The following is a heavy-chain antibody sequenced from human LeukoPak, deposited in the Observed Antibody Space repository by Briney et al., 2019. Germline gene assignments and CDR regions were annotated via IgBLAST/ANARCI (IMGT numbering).Heavy chain of an antibody. Sequence: GASVKVSCKASGYTFTSYDINWVRQATGQGLEWMGWMNPNSGNTGYAQKFQGRVTITRNTSISTAYMELSSLRSEDTAVYYCARTVGYYYDSSGYPTYYYYYYMAVWGKGTTVTVSS. D-gene: IGHD3-22*01. CDR1: GYTFTSYD. CDR3: ARTVGYYYDSSGYPTYYYYYYMAV. J-gene: IGHJ6*03. V-gene: IGHV1-8*03. CDR2: MNPNSGNT.